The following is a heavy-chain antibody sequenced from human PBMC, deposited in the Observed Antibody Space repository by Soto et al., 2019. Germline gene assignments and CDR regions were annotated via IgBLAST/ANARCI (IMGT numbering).Heavy chain of an antibody. Sequence: PGGSLRLSCAASGFTFSGYSMNWVRQAPGEGLEWVSYISSSSTIYYADSVKGRFTISRDNAKNSLYLQMNSLRAEDTAVYYCAREGDWSTNLDYYYMDVWGKGTTVTVSS. J-gene: IGHJ6*03. CDR1: GFTFSGYS. V-gene: IGHV3-48*01. CDR3: AREGDWSTNLDYYYMDV. CDR2: ISSSSTI. D-gene: IGHD3-3*01.